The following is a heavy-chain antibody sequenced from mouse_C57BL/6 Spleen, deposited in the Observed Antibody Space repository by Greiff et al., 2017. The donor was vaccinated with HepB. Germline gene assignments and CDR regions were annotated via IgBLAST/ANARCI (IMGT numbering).Heavy chain of an antibody. D-gene: IGHD1-1*01. Sequence: QVQLQQPGAELVKPGASVKLSCKASGYTFTSYWMHWVKQRPGQGLEWIGMIHPNSGSTNYNEKFKSKATLTVDKSSSTAYMQLSSLTSEDSAVYYCARDHYYGSSPFACWGQGTLVTVSA. J-gene: IGHJ3*01. CDR1: GYTFTSYW. CDR2: IHPNSGST. V-gene: IGHV1-64*01. CDR3: ARDHYYGSSPFAC.